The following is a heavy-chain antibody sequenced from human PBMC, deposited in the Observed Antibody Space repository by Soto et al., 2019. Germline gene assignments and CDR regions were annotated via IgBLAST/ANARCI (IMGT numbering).Heavy chain of an antibody. CDR2: INGGNGNT. J-gene: IGHJ3*02. Sequence: VASVKVSCKASGYTFTSYAIHWVRQAPGQRLEWMGWINGGNGNTKYSQKFQGRVTITRDTSANIAYMELSSLRSEDTAVYYCARQSQDGFDIWGQGTXVTVSS. CDR1: GYTFTSYA. V-gene: IGHV1-3*01. CDR3: ARQSQDGFDI.